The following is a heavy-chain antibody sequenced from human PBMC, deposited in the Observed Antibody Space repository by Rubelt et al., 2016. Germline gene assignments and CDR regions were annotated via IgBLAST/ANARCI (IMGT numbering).Heavy chain of an antibody. CDR2: IYHSGST. J-gene: IGHJ4*02. Sequence: QLQLQESGPGLVKPSETLSLTCTVSGGSVSSADHYWGWIRQPPGKGLEWIGSIYHSGSTYYKPSLKSRVTISVDTSKNQLALNRGSWNAADTAVYYCAGASRSRGQGGFDYWGQGTLVTVSS. D-gene: IGHD3-10*01. CDR3: AGASRSRGQGGFDY. CDR1: GGSVSSADHY. V-gene: IGHV4-39*07.